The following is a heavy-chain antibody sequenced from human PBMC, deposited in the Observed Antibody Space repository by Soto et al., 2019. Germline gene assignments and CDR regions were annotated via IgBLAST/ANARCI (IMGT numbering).Heavy chain of an antibody. CDR2: ISRRDTST. D-gene: IGHD6-13*01. V-gene: IGHV3-23*01. CDR3: AKSSVSGSSWFDVNYYYGMDV. CDR1: GFTFSTYA. Sequence: GSLRLSCAASGFTFSTYAMYWVRQAPGKGLEWVSTISRRDTSTYYADSVKGRFTISRDNSKNTLYLQMNSLRAEDTAVYYCAKSSVSGSSWFDVNYYYGMDVWGQGTTVTVSS. J-gene: IGHJ6*02.